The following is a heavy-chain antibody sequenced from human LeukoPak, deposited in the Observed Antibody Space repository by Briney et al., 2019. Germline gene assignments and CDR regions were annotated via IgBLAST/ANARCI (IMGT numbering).Heavy chain of an antibody. V-gene: IGHV1-8*01. CDR1: GYTFTSYE. CDR2: MNPNSGIT. CDR3: ARAFNLGYCSLGSCYDWYFDL. D-gene: IGHD2-15*01. Sequence: ASVKVSCKGSGYTFTSYEISWVRQATGQGLEWMGWMNPNSGITGYAPQFQGRVTMTKNTCISTVYMELNNLRSEDTAVYFCARAFNLGYCSLGSCYDWYFDLWGRGTLVTVSS. J-gene: IGHJ2*01.